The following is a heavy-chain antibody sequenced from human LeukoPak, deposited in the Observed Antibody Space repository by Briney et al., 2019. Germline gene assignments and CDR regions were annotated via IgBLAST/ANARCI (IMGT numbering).Heavy chain of an antibody. CDR3: ARASASGGHYYFDY. CDR2: IWYDGSNK. Sequence: PGGSLRLSCAASGFTFSSYGMHWVRQAPGKGLEWVAVIWYDGSNKYYADSVKGRFTISRDNSKNTLYLQMNNLRAEDTAVYYCARASASGGHYYFDYWGQGTLVTVSS. CDR1: GFTFSSYG. J-gene: IGHJ4*02. V-gene: IGHV3-33*01. D-gene: IGHD3-10*01.